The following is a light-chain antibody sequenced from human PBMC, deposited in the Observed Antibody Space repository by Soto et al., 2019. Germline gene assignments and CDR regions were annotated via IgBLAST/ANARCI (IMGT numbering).Light chain of an antibody. CDR2: DAS. J-gene: IGKJ3*01. CDR1: QDISNY. Sequence: DIQMTQSPSSLSASVGDRVTITCQASQDISNYLNWYQQKPGKAPKLLIYDASNLETGVPSMFSGSGSGTDFTFTISSLQPEDIATYDGQQYDNLPPFAFGPGTKVDIK. V-gene: IGKV1-33*01. CDR3: QQYDNLPPFA.